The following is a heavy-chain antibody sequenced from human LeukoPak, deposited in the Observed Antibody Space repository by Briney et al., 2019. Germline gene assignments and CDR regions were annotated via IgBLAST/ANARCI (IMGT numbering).Heavy chain of an antibody. CDR2: IYYSGST. V-gene: IGHV4-39*01. J-gene: IGHJ5*02. CDR3: ARQPSSGGSCYWFDP. D-gene: IGHD2-15*01. Sequence: SETLSLTCTVSGGSISSSSYYWGWIRQPPGKGLEWIGSIYYSGSTYYNPSLKSRVTISVDTSKNQFSLKLSSVTAADTAVYYCARQPSSGGSCYWFDPWGQGTLVTVSS. CDR1: GGSISSSSYY.